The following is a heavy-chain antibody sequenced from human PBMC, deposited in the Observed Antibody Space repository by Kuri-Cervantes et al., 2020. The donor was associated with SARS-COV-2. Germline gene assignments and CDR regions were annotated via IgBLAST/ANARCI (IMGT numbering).Heavy chain of an antibody. CDR3: ARAGWSGTDAFDI. J-gene: IGHJ3*02. CDR1: GGSISSGGYY. V-gene: IGHV4-30-4*08. D-gene: IGHD1-26*01. Sequence: SETLSLTCTVSGGSISSGGYYWSWIRQHPGKGLEWIGYIYYSGSTYYNPSLKSRVTISVDTSKNQFSLKLSSVTAADTAVYYCARAGWSGTDAFDIWGQGTMVTVSS. CDR2: IYYSGST.